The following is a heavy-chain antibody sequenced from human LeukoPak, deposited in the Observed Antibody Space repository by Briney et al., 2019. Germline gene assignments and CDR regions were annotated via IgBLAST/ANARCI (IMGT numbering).Heavy chain of an antibody. Sequence: GGSLRLSCAASGFTVSSNYMSWVRQAPGKGLEWVSFIYSGGSTYYADSVKGRFTISRDNSKNTLYLQMNSLRAEDTAVYYCARALLWFGELFPYYYYGMDVWGQGTAVTVSS. J-gene: IGHJ6*02. CDR2: IYSGGST. V-gene: IGHV3-66*01. CDR3: ARALLWFGELFPYYYYGMDV. CDR1: GFTVSSNY. D-gene: IGHD3-10*01.